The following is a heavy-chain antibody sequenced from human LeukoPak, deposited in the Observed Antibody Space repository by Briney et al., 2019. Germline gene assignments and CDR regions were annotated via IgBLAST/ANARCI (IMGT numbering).Heavy chain of an antibody. D-gene: IGHD3-10*01. J-gene: IGHJ4*02. CDR1: GGSISSGSYY. CDR2: IYYSGST. Sequence: PSQTLSLTCTVSGGSISSGSYYWGWIRQPPGKGLEWIGSIYYSGSTYYNPSLKSRVTISVDTSKNQFSLKLSSVTAADTAVYYCARVGGEDYYGSEFFDYWGQGTLVTVSS. CDR3: ARVGGEDYYGSEFFDY. V-gene: IGHV4-39*07.